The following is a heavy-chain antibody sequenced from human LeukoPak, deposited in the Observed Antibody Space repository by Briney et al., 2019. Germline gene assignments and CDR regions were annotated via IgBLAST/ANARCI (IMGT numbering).Heavy chain of an antibody. D-gene: IGHD5-24*01. CDR3: AKQGWAPVYFDY. CDR1: GFTFSSYA. V-gene: IGHV3-23*01. J-gene: IGHJ4*02. CDR2: ISGSGGST. Sequence: PGGSLRPSCAASGFTFSSYAMSWVRQAPGKGLEWVSAISGSGGSTYYADSVKGRFTISRDNSKNTLYLQMNSLRAEDTAVYYCAKQGWAPVYFDYWGQGTLVTVSS.